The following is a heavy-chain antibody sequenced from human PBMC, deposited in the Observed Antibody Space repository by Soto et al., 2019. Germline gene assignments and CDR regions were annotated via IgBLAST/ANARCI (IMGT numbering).Heavy chain of an antibody. CDR2: VYYTGST. CDR3: VRTDREGAVAPHWFDR. J-gene: IGHJ5*02. Sequence: TLSVTCTVSGASSRSTYYYLSLIRQAPGKGLEWIGYVYYTGSTYYNPSLMSRLTISVDTSKNQFSLKLTSVTAAETAVYYCVRTDREGAVAPHWFDRWGQGTQVTVSS. D-gene: IGHD2-21*02. V-gene: IGHV4-30-4*01. CDR1: GASSRSTYYY.